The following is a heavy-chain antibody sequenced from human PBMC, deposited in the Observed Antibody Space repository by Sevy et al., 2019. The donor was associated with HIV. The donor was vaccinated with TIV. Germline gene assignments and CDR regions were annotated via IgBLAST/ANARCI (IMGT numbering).Heavy chain of an antibody. CDR3: ARDSTNRPRVLDY. V-gene: IGHV4-59*01. D-gene: IGHD6-6*01. Sequence: SDTLSLTCSVSGGSISSYFWTWVRQSPGKGLEWIGNIYFTGNTDYSPSLKSRVTLSLDTSKSQFSLTLKSVTAADTAIYFCARDSTNRPRVLDYWGQGTLATVSS. CDR1: GGSISSYF. CDR2: IYFTGNT. J-gene: IGHJ4*02.